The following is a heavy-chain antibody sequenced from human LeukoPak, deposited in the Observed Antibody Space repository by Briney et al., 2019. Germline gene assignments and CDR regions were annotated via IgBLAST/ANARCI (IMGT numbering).Heavy chain of an antibody. CDR3: ARGTSWYKGVGYYYYYMDV. Sequence: ASVKVSCKASGYTFTIYGISWVRQAPGQGLEWMGWISAYNGNTNYAQKPQGRVTMTTDTSTSTAYMELRSLRSDDTAVYYCARGTSWYKGVGYYYYYMDVWGKGTTVTVSS. CDR2: ISAYNGNT. D-gene: IGHD2-2*02. J-gene: IGHJ6*03. V-gene: IGHV1-18*01. CDR1: GYTFTIYG.